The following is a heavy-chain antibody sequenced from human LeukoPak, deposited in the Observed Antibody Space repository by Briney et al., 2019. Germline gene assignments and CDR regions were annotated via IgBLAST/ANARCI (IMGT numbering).Heavy chain of an antibody. J-gene: IGHJ4*02. D-gene: IGHD4-11*01. V-gene: IGHV4-59*12. CDR3: ARDSNYHNFGY. CDR2: IYYSGST. Sequence: SETLSLTCTVSGGSINSYYWSWIRQPPGKGLEWIGYIYYSGSTNYNPSLKSRVTISVDTSKNQFSLKLSSVTAADTAVYYCARDSNYHNFGYWGQGTLVTVSS. CDR1: GGSINSYY.